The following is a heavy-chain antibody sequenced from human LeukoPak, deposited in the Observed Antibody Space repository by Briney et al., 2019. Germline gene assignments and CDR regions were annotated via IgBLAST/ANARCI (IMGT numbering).Heavy chain of an antibody. J-gene: IGHJ3*02. CDR3: ARVNNGGNIEGVDAFDI. CDR1: GGSISSSNW. D-gene: IGHD4-23*01. V-gene: IGHV4-4*02. Sequence: SETLSLTCAASGGSISSSNWWSWVRQPPGKGLEWIGEVYHSGSTNYNPSLKSRVTISVDRSKNQFSLKLSSVTAADTAVYYCARVNNGGNIEGVDAFDIWGQGTMVTVSS. CDR2: VYHSGST.